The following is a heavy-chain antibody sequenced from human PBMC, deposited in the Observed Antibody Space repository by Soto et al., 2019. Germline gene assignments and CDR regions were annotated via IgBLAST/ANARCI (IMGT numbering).Heavy chain of an antibody. CDR3: ARDDFWSGYYEYYFDY. CDR2: IWYDGSNK. J-gene: IGHJ4*02. Sequence: QVQLVESGGGVVQPGRSLRLSCAASGFTFSSYGMHWVRQAPGKGLEWVAVIWYDGSNKYYADSVKGRFTISRDNSKNTLYLQMNSLRAEDTAVYYCARDDFWSGYYEYYFDYWGQGTLVTVSS. V-gene: IGHV3-33*01. D-gene: IGHD3-3*01. CDR1: GFTFSSYG.